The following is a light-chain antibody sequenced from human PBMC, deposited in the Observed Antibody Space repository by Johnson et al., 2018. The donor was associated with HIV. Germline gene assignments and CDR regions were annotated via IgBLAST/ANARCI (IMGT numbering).Light chain of an antibody. J-gene: IGLJ1*01. CDR2: ENK. V-gene: IGLV1-51*01. Sequence: QSVLTQPPSVSAAPGHNVSISCSGSSSNIGDNYISWYQQLPGAAPKLLIYENKARPSGIPDRFSGSKSATSATLAITGLQTGDEADYYCGTWDSSLYVFVFGSGTKVTVL. CDR1: SSNIGDNY. CDR3: GTWDSSLYVFV.